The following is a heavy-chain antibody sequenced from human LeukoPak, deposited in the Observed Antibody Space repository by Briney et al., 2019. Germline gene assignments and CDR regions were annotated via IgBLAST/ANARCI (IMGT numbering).Heavy chain of an antibody. V-gene: IGHV3-23*01. J-gene: IGHJ4*02. CDR3: AKRLCDSGGYYQFDY. CDR1: GFTFSGYA. D-gene: IGHD3-10*01. CDR2: VSAGGGST. Sequence: GGSLRLSCAASGFTFSGYAMTWVRQAPGKGLEWVSTVSAGGGSTYYADSVKGRFTISRDNPKNTLHLQMNSLRAEDTAVYYCAKRLCDSGGYYQFDYWGQGTLVTVSS.